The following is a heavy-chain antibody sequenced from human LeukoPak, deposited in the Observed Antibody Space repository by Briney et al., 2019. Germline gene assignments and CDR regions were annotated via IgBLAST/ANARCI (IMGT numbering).Heavy chain of an antibody. CDR3: ARDPDIVVVPAPSDDY. Sequence: ASVKVSCKASGYTFTGYYMHWVRQAPGQELEWMGWINPNSGGTNYAQKFQGRVTMTRDTSISTAYMELSRLRSDDTAVYYCARDPDIVVVPAPSDDYWGQGTLVTVSS. CDR2: INPNSGGT. CDR1: GYTFTGYY. D-gene: IGHD2-2*01. J-gene: IGHJ4*02. V-gene: IGHV1-2*02.